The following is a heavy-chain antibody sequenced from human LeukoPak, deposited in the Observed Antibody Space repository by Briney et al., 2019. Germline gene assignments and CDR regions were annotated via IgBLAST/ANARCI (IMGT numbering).Heavy chain of an antibody. CDR3: ARDLVGARADY. D-gene: IGHD1-26*01. J-gene: IGHJ4*02. V-gene: IGHV3-9*03. Sequence: PGGSLRLSCAASGFTFDDYAMHWVRQAPGKGLEWVSGISWNSGSIGYADSVKGRFTISRDNAKNSLYLQMNSLRAEDMALYYCARDLVGARADYWGQGTLVTVSS. CDR2: ISWNSGSI. CDR1: GFTFDDYA.